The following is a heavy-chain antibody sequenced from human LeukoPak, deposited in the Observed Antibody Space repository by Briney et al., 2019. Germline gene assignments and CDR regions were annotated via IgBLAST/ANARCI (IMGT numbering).Heavy chain of an antibody. CDR3: AKDLQRYSGSYYNY. D-gene: IGHD1-26*01. CDR1: GFTFSSYA. J-gene: IGHJ4*02. Sequence: GGSLRLSCAASGFTFSSYAISWVRQAPGKGLEWVSATSGSGGRTYYADSVKGRFTISRDNSKNTLYLQMNSLRAEDTAVYYCAKDLQRYSGSYYNYWGQGTLVTVSS. V-gene: IGHV3-23*01. CDR2: TSGSGGRT.